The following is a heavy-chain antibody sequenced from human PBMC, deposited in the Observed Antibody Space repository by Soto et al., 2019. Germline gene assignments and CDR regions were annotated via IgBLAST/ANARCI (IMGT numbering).Heavy chain of an antibody. Sequence: PSQTLSLTCAISGDSVSTNSATWDWIRQSPSRGLEWLGRTYYRSKWYNDYAVSVEGRITINPDTSKNQFSLQLNSVTPEDTAVYYCARDRVTYYYDTSGSLMAPYYYGMDVWGQGTTVTVSS. CDR1: GDSVSTNSAT. V-gene: IGHV6-1*01. J-gene: IGHJ6*02. CDR2: TYYRSKWYN. CDR3: ARDRVTYYYDTSGSLMAPYYYGMDV. D-gene: IGHD3-22*01.